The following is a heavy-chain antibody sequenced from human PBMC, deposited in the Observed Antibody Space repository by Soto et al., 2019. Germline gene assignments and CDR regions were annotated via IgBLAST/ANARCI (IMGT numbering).Heavy chain of an antibody. Sequence: SGPTLVNPTQTLTLTCTFSGFSLSTSGMCVSWIRQPPGKALEWLALIDWDDDKYYSTSLKTRLTIFKDTSKNQVVLTMTNMDPVDTATYYCARKIIAVASGYYYYYGMDVWGQGTMVTVSS. D-gene: IGHD6-19*01. V-gene: IGHV2-70*01. CDR3: ARKIIAVASGYYYYYGMDV. CDR1: GFSLSTSGMC. CDR2: IDWDDDK. J-gene: IGHJ6*02.